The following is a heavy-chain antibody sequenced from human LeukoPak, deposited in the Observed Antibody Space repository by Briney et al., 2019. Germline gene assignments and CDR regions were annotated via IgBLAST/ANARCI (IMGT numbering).Heavy chain of an antibody. CDR3: ATGIAAAGDLDY. Sequence: SETLSLTCTVSGGSISSYYWSWIRQPPGKGLEWIGYIYYSGTTNYNPSLKSRVSMSVDTSKNQFSLKLSSVTAADTAVYYCATGIAAAGDLDYWGQGTLVTVSS. J-gene: IGHJ4*02. V-gene: IGHV4-59*01. D-gene: IGHD6-13*01. CDR2: IYYSGTT. CDR1: GGSISSYY.